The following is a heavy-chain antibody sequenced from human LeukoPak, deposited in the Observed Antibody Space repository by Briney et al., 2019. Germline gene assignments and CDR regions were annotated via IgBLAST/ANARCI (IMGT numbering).Heavy chain of an antibody. V-gene: IGHV1-2*02. J-gene: IGHJ5*02. CDR1: GYTFTGYY. D-gene: IGHD1-26*01. CDR3: ARDGVGATITNNWFDP. Sequence: ASVKVSCKASGYTFTGYYMHWVRQAPGQGLEWMGWINPNSGGTNYAQKFQGRVTMTRDTSISTAYMELSRLRSDDTAVYCCARDGVGATITNNWFDPWGQGTLVTVSS. CDR2: INPNSGGT.